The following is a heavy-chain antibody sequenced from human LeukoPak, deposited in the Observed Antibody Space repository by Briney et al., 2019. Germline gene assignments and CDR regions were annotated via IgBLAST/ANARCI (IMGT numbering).Heavy chain of an antibody. J-gene: IGHJ3*01. CDR3: VRRIVGTKD. Sequence: GGSLRLSCAASGFTFSSYGMHWVRQAPGKGLEWVAVIWYDGSNKYYADSVKGRFTISRDNSKSTLYMEMKSLRAEDTAVYYCVRRIVGTKDWGQGTTVTVSS. D-gene: IGHD1-26*01. CDR2: IWYDGSNK. V-gene: IGHV3-33*01. CDR1: GFTFSSYG.